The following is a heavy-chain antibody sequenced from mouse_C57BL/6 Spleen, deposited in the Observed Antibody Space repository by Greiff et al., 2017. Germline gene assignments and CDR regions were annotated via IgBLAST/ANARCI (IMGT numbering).Heavy chain of an antibody. J-gene: IGHJ2*01. V-gene: IGHV8-8*01. Sequence: QVTLKVCGPGILQPSQTLSLTCSFSGFSLSTFGMGVGWIRQPSGKGLEWLAHIWWDDDKYYNPALKSRLTISKDTSKNQVFLKIANVDTADTATYYCARRVPYYGNYYFDYWGQGTTLTVSS. CDR1: GFSLSTFGMG. CDR2: IWWDDDK. CDR3: ARRVPYYGNYYFDY. D-gene: IGHD2-1*01.